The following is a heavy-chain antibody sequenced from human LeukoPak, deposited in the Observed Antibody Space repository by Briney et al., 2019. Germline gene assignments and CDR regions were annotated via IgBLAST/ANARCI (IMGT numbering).Heavy chain of an antibody. CDR1: GFTFTTYY. CDR2: IKQDGSEK. V-gene: IGHV3-7*01. D-gene: IGHD6-19*01. CDR3: ARDASALY. J-gene: IGHJ4*02. Sequence: PGGSLRLSCAASGFTFTTYYMSWVRQAPGKGLEWVANIKQDGSEKYYVASVKGRFTVSRDNSRDSLYLQMTSLRDDDTSVYYCARDASALYWGRGTPVTVSS.